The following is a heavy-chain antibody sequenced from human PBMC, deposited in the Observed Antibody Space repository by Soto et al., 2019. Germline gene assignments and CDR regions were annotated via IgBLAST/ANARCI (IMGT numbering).Heavy chain of an antibody. CDR1: GGSTSRHY. J-gene: IGHJ1*01. D-gene: IGHD3-22*01. CDR2: ISYRGST. Sequence: QVQLQESGPGLVKPSETLSLTCTVSGGSTSRHYWTWIRQPPGKGLEWIGYISYRGSTNYSPSLKSRVTISLDTSKNQFSLKLSSVTAADTAIYYCARLDDGGYFYFQHWGQGTLVTVSS. V-gene: IGHV4-59*08. CDR3: ARLDDGGYFYFQH.